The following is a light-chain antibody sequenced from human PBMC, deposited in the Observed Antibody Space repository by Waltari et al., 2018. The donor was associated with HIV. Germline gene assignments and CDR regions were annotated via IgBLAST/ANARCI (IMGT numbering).Light chain of an antibody. V-gene: IGLV1-47*01. CDR2: RNN. CDR1: RPNIAGTY. CDR3: ASWDDSLSGWV. Sequence: QSVLTQPPSASGTPGQTVTISRSGSRPNIAGTYAYCDQRLPGTAPNLLIYRNNQRPSGVPDRFSGSKSGTSASLAISGLRSEDEADYYCASWDDSLSGWVFGGGTKVTVL. J-gene: IGLJ3*02.